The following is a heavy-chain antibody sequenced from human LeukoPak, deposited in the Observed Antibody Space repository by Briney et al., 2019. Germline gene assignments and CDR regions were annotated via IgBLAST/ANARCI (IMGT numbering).Heavy chain of an antibody. CDR2: IYTSGKT. J-gene: IGHJ3*02. CDR1: GDSISSYY. Sequence: SGTLSLTCSVSGDSISSYYWNCIRQPAEKRLEWIGRIYTSGKTNYSPSLKSRVTVSVDTSKNQFSLKLSSVTAADTAVYYCARGLAYSGRAFDIWGQGTMVTVSS. CDR3: ARGLAYSGRAFDI. V-gene: IGHV4-4*07. D-gene: IGHD1-26*01.